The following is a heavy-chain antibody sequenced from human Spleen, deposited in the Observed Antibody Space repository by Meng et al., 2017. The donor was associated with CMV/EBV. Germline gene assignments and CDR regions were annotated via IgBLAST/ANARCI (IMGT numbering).Heavy chain of an antibody. CDR2: IYWNDDK. Sequence: SLTPSGAGVGWIRQAPGKALEWLALIYWNDDKRYRPSLKSRLTMIRDTSENLVVLRMTDMDPVDTATYYCAHTTHVLRDNHWSYYFEYWDQGTLVTVSS. D-gene: IGHD2-8*02. CDR3: AHTTHVLRDNHWSYYFEY. CDR1: SLTPSGAG. J-gene: IGHJ4*02. V-gene: IGHV2-5*01.